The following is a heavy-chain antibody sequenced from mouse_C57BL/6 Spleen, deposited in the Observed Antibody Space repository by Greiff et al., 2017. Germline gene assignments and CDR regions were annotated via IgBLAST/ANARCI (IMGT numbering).Heavy chain of an antibody. CDR1: GFSLTSYG. J-gene: IGHJ4*01. Sequence: VQLQQSGPGLVQPSQSLSITCTVSGFSLTSYGVHWVRQSPGKGLEWLGVIWRGGSTDYNAAFMSRLSITKDNSKSQVFFKMNSLHADDTAIYYGAKRGSSLGGMDYWGQGTSVTVSS. D-gene: IGHD1-1*01. V-gene: IGHV2-5*01. CDR3: AKRGSSLGGMDY. CDR2: IWRGGST.